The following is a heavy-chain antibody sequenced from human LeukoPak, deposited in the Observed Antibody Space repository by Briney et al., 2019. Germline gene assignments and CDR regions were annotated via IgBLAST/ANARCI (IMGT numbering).Heavy chain of an antibody. CDR3: AREVGDVVVPAATLYYYYYGMDV. CDR1: GGTFSSYA. D-gene: IGHD2-2*01. V-gene: IGHV1-69*04. J-gene: IGHJ6*02. Sequence: SVKVSCKASGGTFSSYAISWVRQAPGQGLEWMGRIIPILGIANYAQKFQGRVTITADKSTSTAYMELSSPRSEDTAVYYCAREVGDVVVPAATLYYYYYGMDVWGQGTTVTVSS. CDR2: IIPILGIA.